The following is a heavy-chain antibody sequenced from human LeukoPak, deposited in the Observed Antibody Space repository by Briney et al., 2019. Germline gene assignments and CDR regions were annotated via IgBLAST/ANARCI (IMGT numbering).Heavy chain of an antibody. V-gene: IGHV4-39*01. CDR2: IHYSGTT. J-gene: IGHJ4*02. CDR1: GGSISSSISTNY. Sequence: SETLSLTCTVSGGSISSSISTNYWNSVRQPPGKGLEWIGSIHYSGTTYYNPSLESRATISVDTSKNQFSVKLTSVTAADTAVYCCARKGTIAPTGASHFDYWGQGTLVTVSS. D-gene: IGHD6-13*01. CDR3: ARKGTIAPTGASHFDY.